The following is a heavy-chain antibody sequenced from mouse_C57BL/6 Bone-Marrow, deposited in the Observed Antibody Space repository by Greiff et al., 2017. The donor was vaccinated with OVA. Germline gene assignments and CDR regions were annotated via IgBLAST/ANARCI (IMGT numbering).Heavy chain of an antibody. J-gene: IGHJ2*01. Sequence: QVHVKQPGAELVKPGASVKMSCKASGYTFTSYWINWVKQRPGQGLEWIGAIYPGSGSTNYNEKFKSKATLTVDTSYSTAYMQLSSLTSEDSAVYYCARKWGFDYSYYLDYWGQGTTLTVSS. CDR3: ARKWGFDYSYYLDY. CDR2: IYPGSGST. CDR1: GYTFTSYW. V-gene: IGHV1-55*01. D-gene: IGHD1-3*01.